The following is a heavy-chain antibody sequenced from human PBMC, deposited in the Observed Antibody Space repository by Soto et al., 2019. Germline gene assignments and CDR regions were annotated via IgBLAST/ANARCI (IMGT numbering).Heavy chain of an antibody. V-gene: IGHV3-9*01. Sequence: LRLSCAASAFTFDDYAMHWVRQAPGKGLEWVSGISWNSGSIAYADSVKGRFTISRDNAKNSLYLQMSSLRPEDTALYYCAKDRGGSYYSGMDVWGQGTTVTVSS. J-gene: IGHJ6*02. D-gene: IGHD3-16*01. CDR1: AFTFDDYA. CDR2: ISWNSGSI. CDR3: AKDRGGSYYSGMDV.